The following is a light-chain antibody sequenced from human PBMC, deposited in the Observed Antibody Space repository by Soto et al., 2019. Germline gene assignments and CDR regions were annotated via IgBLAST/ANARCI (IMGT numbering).Light chain of an antibody. CDR2: GAS. Sequence: EIVMTQSPATLSVSPGERATLSCRASQSFSDSLAWYQQKPGQAPRLLIYGASTRATGVPARFSGSGSGTEFTLTISSLQSEDFAVYYCQQYNNWPKMFGQGTKVDIK. CDR1: QSFSDS. V-gene: IGKV3-15*01. CDR3: QQYNNWPKM. J-gene: IGKJ1*01.